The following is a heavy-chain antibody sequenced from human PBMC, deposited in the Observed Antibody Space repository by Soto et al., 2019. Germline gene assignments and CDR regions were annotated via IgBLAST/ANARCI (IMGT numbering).Heavy chain of an antibody. Sequence: GEPLKISCKGSGYTFTNYWIAWVRQMPGRGLEWMGTVYPSDSDTRYSPSFRGQVTISADKSITTAYLQWSSLKAPDTAIYYYARSTSPLYSMDVWGKGTTVTVSS. CDR3: ARSTSPLYSMDV. D-gene: IGHD2-2*02. CDR2: VYPSDSDT. CDR1: GYTFTNYW. J-gene: IGHJ6*04. V-gene: IGHV5-51*01.